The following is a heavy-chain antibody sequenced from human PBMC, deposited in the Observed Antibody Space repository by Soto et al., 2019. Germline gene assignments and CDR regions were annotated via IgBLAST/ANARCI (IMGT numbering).Heavy chain of an antibody. D-gene: IGHD3-16*01. J-gene: IGHJ5*02. V-gene: IGHV3-53*02. CDR3: ARGATRDNMMESP. CDR1: GVTVSSYY. CDR2: IYSVGTT. Sequence: EVQLVETGGGLIQPGGSLRLSCAATGVTVSSYYMSWVRQAPGKGLEWVSVIYSVGTTYYEDSVKGRFTISRDDSKNTLYLQMNTVRVEDTAVYYCARGATRDNMMESPWGQGTLVTVSS.